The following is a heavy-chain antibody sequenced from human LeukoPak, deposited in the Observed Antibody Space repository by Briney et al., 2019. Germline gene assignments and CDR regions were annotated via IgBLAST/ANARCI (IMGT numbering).Heavy chain of an antibody. CDR3: ARHTLPGRFGSHAPNWFDP. CDR2: IYPGDSDT. CDR1: GYSFTSYW. V-gene: IGHV5-51*01. Sequence: GESLKISCKGSGYSFTSYWIGWVRQMPGKGLEWMGIIYPGDSDTRYSPSFQGQVTISADKSISTAYLQWSSLKASDTAMYYCARHTLPGRFGSHAPNWFDPWGQGTLVTVSS. J-gene: IGHJ5*02. D-gene: IGHD3-10*01.